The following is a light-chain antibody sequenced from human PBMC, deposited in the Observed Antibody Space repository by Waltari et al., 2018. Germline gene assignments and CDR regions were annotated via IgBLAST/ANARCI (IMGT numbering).Light chain of an antibody. CDR3: SSFTGSSTWV. CDR1: TSDLGGYNY. J-gene: IGLJ3*02. V-gene: IGLV2-14*03. Sequence: QSALTQPASVSGSPGQSITISCTGTTSDLGGYNYVSWYQQHPGKAPKLMIYDVSSRPSGISSRFSGSKFGNTASLTISGLQPEDEADYYCSSFTGSSTWVFGGGTKLTVL. CDR2: DVS.